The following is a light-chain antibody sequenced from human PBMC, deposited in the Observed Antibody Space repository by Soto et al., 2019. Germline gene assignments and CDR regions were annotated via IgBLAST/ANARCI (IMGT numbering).Light chain of an antibody. V-gene: IGKV3-20*01. CDR3: QQYNSWPLT. CDR1: QSVNSNY. Sequence: EIVLTQSPGTLSLSPGERATLSCRASQSVNSNYLAWYQQHPGQAPRFLIYDATTRATGIPDRFSGGGSGTEFTLTISSLQSEDFAVYYCQQYNSWPLTFGQGTKVDIK. J-gene: IGKJ1*01. CDR2: DAT.